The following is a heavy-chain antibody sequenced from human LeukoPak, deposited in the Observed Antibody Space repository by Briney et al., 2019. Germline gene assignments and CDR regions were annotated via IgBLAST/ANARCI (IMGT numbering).Heavy chain of an antibody. CDR2: VRYDGSKK. D-gene: IGHD5-18*01. CDR1: GFTVFNYW. Sequence: GGSLRLSCAASGFTVFNYWMSWVRQAPGKGLEWVAFVRYDGSKKYYTNSVKGRFTISRDNSKNTLYLQMNSLRAEDTAVYYCAKDQKRGYSYGYLFYYYYMDVWGKGTTVTISS. CDR3: AKDQKRGYSYGYLFYYYYMDV. J-gene: IGHJ6*03. V-gene: IGHV3-30*02.